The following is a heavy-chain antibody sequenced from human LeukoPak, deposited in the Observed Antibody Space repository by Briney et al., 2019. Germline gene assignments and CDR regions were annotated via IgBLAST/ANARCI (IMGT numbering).Heavy chain of an antibody. CDR2: INHSGTT. D-gene: IGHD6-13*01. V-gene: IGHV4-34*01. CDR1: GGSFSDYY. Sequence: ASETLSLTCAVYGGSFSDYYWSWIRQSPGKGLEWIGEINHSGTTHYNPSLKSRVTISVDTSKNQFSLKLRSVTAADTAVYYCARKEGGQLVNARRWFDPWGQGTLVTVSS. CDR3: ARKEGGQLVNARRWFDP. J-gene: IGHJ5*02.